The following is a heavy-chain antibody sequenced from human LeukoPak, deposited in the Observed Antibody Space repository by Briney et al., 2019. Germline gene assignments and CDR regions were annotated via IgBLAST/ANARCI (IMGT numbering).Heavy chain of an antibody. V-gene: IGHV3-53*01. Sequence: PGGSLRLSCAASGFTFSSYSMNWVRQAPGKGLEWVSVIYSGGSAYYADSVKGRFAISRDNSKNTLYLQMNSLRAEDTAVYYCAKAGSGHYYDYWGQGTLVTVSS. CDR1: GFTFSSYS. J-gene: IGHJ4*02. D-gene: IGHD3-22*01. CDR2: IYSGGSA. CDR3: AKAGSGHYYDY.